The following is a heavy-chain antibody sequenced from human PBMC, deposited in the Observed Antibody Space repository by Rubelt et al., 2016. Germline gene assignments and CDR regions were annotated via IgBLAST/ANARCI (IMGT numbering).Heavy chain of an antibody. CDR2: INHRGST. V-gene: IGHV4-34*01. CDR1: GGSFSGYY. Sequence: QVQLQQWGAGLLKPSETLSLTCAVYGGSFSGYYWSWIRQPPGKGLEWIGEINHRGSTNYNPSLKSRVTVCGDTSENQFSLQLSSVTAADTAVYYCAGGITIFGVASGYFDYWGQGTLVTVSS. J-gene: IGHJ4*02. CDR3: AGGITIFGVASGYFDY. D-gene: IGHD3-3*01.